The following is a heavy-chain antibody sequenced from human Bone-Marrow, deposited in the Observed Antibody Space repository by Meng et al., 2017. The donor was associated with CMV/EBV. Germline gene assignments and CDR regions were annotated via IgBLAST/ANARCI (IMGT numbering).Heavy chain of an antibody. CDR3: ARFYRSSSGFDP. Sequence: GESLKISYAASGFTFSSYSMNWVRQAPGKGLEWVSSISSSSSYIYYADSVKGRFTISRDNAKNSLYLQMNSLRAEDTAVYYCARFYRSSSGFDPWGQGTLVTVSS. D-gene: IGHD3-16*02. CDR1: GFTFSSYS. J-gene: IGHJ5*02. CDR2: ISSSSSYI. V-gene: IGHV3-21*01.